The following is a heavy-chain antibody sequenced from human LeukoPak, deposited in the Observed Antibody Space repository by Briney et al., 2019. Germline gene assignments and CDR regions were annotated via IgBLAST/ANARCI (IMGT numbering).Heavy chain of an antibody. CDR2: MNEYSTTI. CDR1: GFPFNSFW. Sequence: GGSLRLSCAASGFPFNSFWMHWVRQAPGKGLVWVSDMNEYSTTIRYADSVKGRFTISRDNAKSILYLQMNNMRAEDTAMYFCARGGVNPVDHWGQGTLVTVSS. CDR3: ARGGVNPVDH. D-gene: IGHD1-14*01. J-gene: IGHJ4*02. V-gene: IGHV3-74*01.